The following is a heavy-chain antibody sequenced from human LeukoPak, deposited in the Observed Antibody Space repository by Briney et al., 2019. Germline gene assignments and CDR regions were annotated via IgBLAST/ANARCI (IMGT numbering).Heavy chain of an antibody. CDR3: ARGLMGVVVPAAIPGSWDYYYYMDV. Sequence: ASVKVSCKASGYTFTSYDINWVRQATGQGLEWMGWMNPNSGNIGYAQKFQGRVTITRNTSISTAYMELSSLRSEDTAVYYCARGLMGVVVPAAIPGSWDYYYYMDVWGKGTTVTVSS. D-gene: IGHD2-2*02. J-gene: IGHJ6*03. V-gene: IGHV1-8*01. CDR1: GYTFTSYD. CDR2: MNPNSGNI.